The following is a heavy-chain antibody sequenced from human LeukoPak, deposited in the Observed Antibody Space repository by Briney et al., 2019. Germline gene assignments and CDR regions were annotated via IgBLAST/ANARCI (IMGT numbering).Heavy chain of an antibody. CDR1: GGSISSSSYY. D-gene: IGHD2-15*01. J-gene: IGHJ5*02. CDR3: ARQYCSGGSCYGWFDP. Sequence: SETLSLTCTVSGGSISSSSYYWCWIRQPPGKGLEWIGSIYYSGSTYYNPSLKSRVTISIDTSKNQFSLKLSSVTAADTAVYYCARQYCSGGSCYGWFDPWGQGTLVTVS. CDR2: IYYSGST. V-gene: IGHV4-39*01.